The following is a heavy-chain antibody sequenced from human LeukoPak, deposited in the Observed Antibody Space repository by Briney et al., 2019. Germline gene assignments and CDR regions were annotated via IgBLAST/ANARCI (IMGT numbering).Heavy chain of an antibody. CDR1: GGSISSGDYY. J-gene: IGHJ4*02. Sequence: TSETLSLTCTLSGGSISSGDYYWSWIRQPPGKSLEWIGYIYYSGSTYYNPSLKSRVTISVDTSKNQFSLKLSSVTAADTAVYYCARVLYGSGSYADYWGQGTLVTFSS. D-gene: IGHD3-10*01. CDR2: IYYSGST. CDR3: ARVLYGSGSYADY. V-gene: IGHV4-30-4*08.